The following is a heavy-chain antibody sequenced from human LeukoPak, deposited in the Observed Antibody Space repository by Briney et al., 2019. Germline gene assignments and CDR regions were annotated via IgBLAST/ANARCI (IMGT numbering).Heavy chain of an antibody. V-gene: IGHV4-34*01. CDR1: GGSFSGYY. CDR3: ARGLSNSRRTLLGLDY. J-gene: IGHJ4*02. D-gene: IGHD2/OR15-2a*01. CDR2: INHSGSA. Sequence: SETLSLTCAVYGGSFSGYYWNWMRQPPGKGLEWIGEINHSGSANYNPSLESRVTISIDTSKNQFSLKLSSVTAADTAVFYCARGLSNSRRTLLGLDYWGQGTLVTVSS.